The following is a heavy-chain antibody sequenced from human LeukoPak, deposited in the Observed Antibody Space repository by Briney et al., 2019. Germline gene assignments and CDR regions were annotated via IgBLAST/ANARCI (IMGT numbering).Heavy chain of an antibody. CDR3: ARDKYSSSWYGNFDY. Sequence: PGGSLRLSCAASGFTFSSYAMHWVRQAPGKGLEWVAVISYDGSNKYYADSVKGRFTISRDNSKNTLYLQMNSLRAEDTAVYYRARDKYSSSWYGNFDYWGQGTLVTVSS. CDR2: ISYDGSNK. J-gene: IGHJ4*02. D-gene: IGHD6-13*01. V-gene: IGHV3-30*01. CDR1: GFTFSSYA.